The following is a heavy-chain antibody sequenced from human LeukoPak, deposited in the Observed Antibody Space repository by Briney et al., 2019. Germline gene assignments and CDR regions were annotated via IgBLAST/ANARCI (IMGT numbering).Heavy chain of an antibody. D-gene: IGHD1-1*01. V-gene: IGHV3-20*04. Sequence: GGSLRLSCAASGFTFDDYGMSWVRQAPGKGLEWVTGINWNGGSTGYADSVKGRFTISRDNAKNSLYLQMNSLRAEDTALYYCASIWGYELEPGNDAFDIWGQGTMVTVSS. CDR1: GFTFDDYG. CDR2: INWNGGST. CDR3: ASIWGYELEPGNDAFDI. J-gene: IGHJ3*02.